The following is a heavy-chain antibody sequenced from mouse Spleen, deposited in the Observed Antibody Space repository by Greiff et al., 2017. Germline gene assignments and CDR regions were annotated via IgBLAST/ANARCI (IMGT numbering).Heavy chain of an antibody. CDR1: GYSFTDYN. Sequence: EVQLQESGPELVKPGASVKISCKASGYSFTDYNMNWVKQSNGKSLEWIGVINPNYGTTSYNQKFKGKATLTVDQSSSTAYMQLNSLTSEDSAVYYCARYYGSSYELWFAYWGQGTLVTVSA. D-gene: IGHD1-1*01. CDR3: ARYYGSSYELWFAY. CDR2: INPNYGTT. J-gene: IGHJ3*01. V-gene: IGHV1-39*01.